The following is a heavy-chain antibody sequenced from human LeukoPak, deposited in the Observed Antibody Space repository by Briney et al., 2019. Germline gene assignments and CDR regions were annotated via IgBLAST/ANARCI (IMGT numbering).Heavy chain of an antibody. J-gene: IGHJ4*02. CDR3: ARLDYYDSSGYYGPFDY. V-gene: IGHV1-2*02. CDR1: GYTSTGYY. Sequence: ASVKVSCKASGYTSTGYYMHWVRQAPGQGLEWMGWINPNSGGTNYAQKFQGRVTMTRDTSISTAYMELSRLKSDDTAVYYCARLDYYDSSGYYGPFDYWGQGTLVTVSS. D-gene: IGHD3-22*01. CDR2: INPNSGGT.